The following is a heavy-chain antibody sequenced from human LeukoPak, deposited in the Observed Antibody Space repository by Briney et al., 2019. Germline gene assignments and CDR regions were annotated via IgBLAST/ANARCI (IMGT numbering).Heavy chain of an antibody. Sequence: SETLSLTCTVSGGSISSYYWSWIRQPPGKGLEWIGYIYYSGSTNYNPSLKSRVTISVDTSKNQFSLKLSSVTAADTAVYYCARLPVSSGWYDAFDIWGQGTMVTVSS. D-gene: IGHD6-19*01. CDR1: GGSISSYY. V-gene: IGHV4-59*01. CDR3: ARLPVSSGWYDAFDI. CDR2: IYYSGST. J-gene: IGHJ3*02.